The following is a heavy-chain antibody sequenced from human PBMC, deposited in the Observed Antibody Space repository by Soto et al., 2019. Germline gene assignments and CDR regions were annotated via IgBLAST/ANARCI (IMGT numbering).Heavy chain of an antibody. CDR2: IYYSGST. Sequence: QVQLQESGPGLVKPSQTLSLTCTVSGGSISSGGYYWSWIRQHPGKGLEWIGYIYYSGSTYYNPFLRSRVTISVDTSNNQFSLKLSSVTAADTAVYYCARGIYYDFWSGYPGYFDYWGQGTLLTVSS. V-gene: IGHV4-31*03. CDR3: ARGIYYDFWSGYPGYFDY. J-gene: IGHJ4*02. CDR1: GGSISSGGYY. D-gene: IGHD3-3*01.